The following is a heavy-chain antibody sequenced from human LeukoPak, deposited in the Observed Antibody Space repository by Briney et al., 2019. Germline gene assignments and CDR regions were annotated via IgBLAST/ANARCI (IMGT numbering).Heavy chain of an antibody. CDR3: ARDTGDWFDP. CDR1: GYSISSGYY. J-gene: IGHJ5*02. CDR2: IYHSGST. D-gene: IGHD7-27*01. Sequence: SETLSLTCTVSGYSISSGYYWGWIRPPPGKGLEWIGSIYHSGSTYYNPSLKSRVAISVDTSKNQFSLKLSSVTAADTAVYYCARDTGDWFDPWGQGTLVTVSS. V-gene: IGHV4-38-2*02.